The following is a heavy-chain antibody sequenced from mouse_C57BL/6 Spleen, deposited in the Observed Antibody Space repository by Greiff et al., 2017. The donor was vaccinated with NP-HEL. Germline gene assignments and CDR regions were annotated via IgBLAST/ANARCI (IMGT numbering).Heavy chain of an antibody. V-gene: IGHV3-6*01. CDR3: ARGDSNYVDWYFDV. CDR1: GYSITSGYY. CDR2: ISYDGSN. J-gene: IGHJ1*03. D-gene: IGHD2-5*01. Sequence: EVQLVESGPGLVKPSQSLSLTCSVTGYSITSGYYWNWIRQFPGNKLEWMGYISYDGSNNYNPSLKNRISITRDTSKNQFYLKLNSVTTEDTATYYCARGDSNYVDWYFDVWGTGTTVTVSS.